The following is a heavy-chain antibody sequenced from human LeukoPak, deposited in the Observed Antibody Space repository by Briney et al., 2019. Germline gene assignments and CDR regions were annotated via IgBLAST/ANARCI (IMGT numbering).Heavy chain of an antibody. CDR2: IYSGGRT. D-gene: IGHD4-11*01. CDR1: EFTFSSYS. CDR3: ARDDYNSY. J-gene: IGHJ4*02. Sequence: TGGSLRLSCAASEFTFSSYSMSWVRQSPGKGLEWVSIIYSGGRTYYADSVKGRFTISRDNSKNTLYLQMNSLRAEDTAVYYCARDDYNSYWGQGTLVTVSS. V-gene: IGHV3-53*01.